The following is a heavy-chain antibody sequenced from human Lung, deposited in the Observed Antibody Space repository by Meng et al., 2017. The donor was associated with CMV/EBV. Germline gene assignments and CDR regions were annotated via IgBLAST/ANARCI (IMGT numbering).Heavy chain of an antibody. D-gene: IGHD3-10*01. CDR2: INPSGGST. CDR3: ATYGSGRIFDY. V-gene: IGHV1-46*01. Sequence: ASXXVSCKASGYTFTSYYMHWVRQAPGQGLEWMGTINPSGGSTSYAQKFQGRVTMTRDTSTSTVYMELSSLRSEDTAVYYCATYGSGRIFDYWGQGTLVTVSS. CDR1: GYTFTSYY. J-gene: IGHJ4*02.